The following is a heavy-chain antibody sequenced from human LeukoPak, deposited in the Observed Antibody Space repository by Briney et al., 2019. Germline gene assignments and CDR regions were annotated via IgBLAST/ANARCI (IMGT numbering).Heavy chain of an antibody. V-gene: IGHV4-39*01. D-gene: IGHD2-2*02. Sequence: SETLSLTCTVSGDSISGSGFYWGWIRQPPGKGLEWIGNIYHQGNTYHNPSLKSRVTISVDTSKNQYSLQLYSVTAADTAVYYCARHRDPDCSSTRCYIGPLGYYYLDVWGKGTTVTVS. J-gene: IGHJ6*03. CDR1: GDSISGSGFY. CDR2: IYHQGNT. CDR3: ARHRDPDCSSTRCYIGPLGYYYLDV.